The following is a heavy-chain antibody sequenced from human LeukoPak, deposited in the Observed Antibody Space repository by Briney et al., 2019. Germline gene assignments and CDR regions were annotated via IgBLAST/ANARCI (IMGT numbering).Heavy chain of an antibody. CDR1: GGSISSGDYY. J-gene: IGHJ3*02. D-gene: IGHD1-1*01. CDR2: IYYSGSA. V-gene: IGHV4-30-4*08. CDR3: ARGGNWNDDAFDI. Sequence: NSSQTLSLTCTVSGGSISSGDYYWSWIRQPPGKGLEWIGYIYYSGSAYYNPSLKSRVTISVDTSKNQFSLKLSSVTAADTAVYYCARGGNWNDDAFDIWGQGTMVTVSS.